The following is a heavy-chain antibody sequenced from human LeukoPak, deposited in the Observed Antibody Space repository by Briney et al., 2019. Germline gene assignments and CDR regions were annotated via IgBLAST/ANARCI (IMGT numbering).Heavy chain of an antibody. CDR2: IYYSGST. CDR3: ARGYSSSPFDP. Sequence: SETLSLTCTVSGGSISSGGYYWSWIRQHPGKGLEWIGYIYYSGSTYYNPSLKSRVTISVDTSKNQFSLKLSSVTAADTAVYYCARGYSSSPFDPWGQGTLVTVSS. V-gene: IGHV4-31*03. D-gene: IGHD6-19*01. J-gene: IGHJ5*02. CDR1: GGSISSGGYY.